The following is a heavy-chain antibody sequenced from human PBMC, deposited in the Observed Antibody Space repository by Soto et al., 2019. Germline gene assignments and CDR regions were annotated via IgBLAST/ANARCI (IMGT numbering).Heavy chain of an antibody. D-gene: IGHD3-22*01. Sequence: GASVKVSCKASGGTFSSYAISWVRQAPGQGLEWMGGIIPIFGTAYYAQKFQGRVTITADESTSTAYMELSSLRSEDTAVYYCARGAGYYDSSGYTGAEWGQGTLVTVSS. J-gene: IGHJ4*02. CDR1: GGTFSSYA. V-gene: IGHV1-69*13. CDR3: ARGAGYYDSSGYTGAE. CDR2: IIPIFGTA.